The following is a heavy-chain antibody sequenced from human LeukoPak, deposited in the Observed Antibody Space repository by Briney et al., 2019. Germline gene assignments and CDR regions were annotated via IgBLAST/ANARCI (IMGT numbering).Heavy chain of an antibody. CDR1: GGSLSSGDYY. Sequence: PSQTLSLTCTVSGGSLSSGDYYWSWIRQPPGKGLEGIGYIYYSGSTYYNPSLKSRVTISVDTSKNQFSLKLSSVTAADTAVYYCARDHEGYSSVHNQNWFDPWGQGTLVTVSS. CDR3: ARDHEGYSSVHNQNWFDP. CDR2: IYYSGST. J-gene: IGHJ5*02. D-gene: IGHD6-25*01. V-gene: IGHV4-30-4*08.